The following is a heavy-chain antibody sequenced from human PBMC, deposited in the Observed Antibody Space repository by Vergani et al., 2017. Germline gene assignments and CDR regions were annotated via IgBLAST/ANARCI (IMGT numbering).Heavy chain of an antibody. V-gene: IGHV4-39*01. CDR3: ACFIMMTFGPSHH. CDR2: IYYSGST. J-gene: IGHJ4*02. Sequence: QLQLQESGPGLVKPSETLSLTCTVSGGSISSSSYYWGWIRQPPGKGLEWIGRIYYSGSTYYNPSLKSRVTISVDTSKNQFSLKLSSVTAADTAVYYCACFIMMTFGPSHHWGQGTLVTVSS. CDR1: GGSISSSSYY. D-gene: IGHD3-16*01.